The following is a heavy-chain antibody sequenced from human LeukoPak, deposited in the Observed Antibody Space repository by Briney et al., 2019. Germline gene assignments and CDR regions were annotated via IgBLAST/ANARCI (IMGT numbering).Heavy chain of an antibody. CDR3: ARGYCSSTSCSPLDY. Sequence: GGSLRLSCAASGFTFSSYAMHWVRQAPGKGLEWVAVISYDGSNKYYADSVKGRFTISRDNSKNTLYLQMNSLRAEDTAVYYCARGYCSSTSCSPLDYWGQGTLVTVSS. CDR1: GFTFSSYA. V-gene: IGHV3-30*04. CDR2: ISYDGSNK. J-gene: IGHJ4*02. D-gene: IGHD2-2*01.